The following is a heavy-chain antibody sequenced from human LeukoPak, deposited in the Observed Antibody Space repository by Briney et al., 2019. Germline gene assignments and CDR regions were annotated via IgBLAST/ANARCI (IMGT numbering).Heavy chain of an antibody. CDR1: GYSFTSYW. CDR2: IYPGDSVA. V-gene: IGHV5-51*01. D-gene: IGHD3-16*01. CDR3: ARCFRIGPWGFDY. J-gene: IGHJ4*02. Sequence: WESLEISCKGSGYSFTSYWIGWVRQMPGEGLEWMGIIYPGDSVARDSPSFQGQVAISADKSNSTAYLQWSSLKASDTAMYYCARCFRIGPWGFDYWGQGTLVTVSS.